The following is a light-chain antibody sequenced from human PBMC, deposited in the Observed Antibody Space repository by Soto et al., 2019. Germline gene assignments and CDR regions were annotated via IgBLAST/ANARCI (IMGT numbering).Light chain of an antibody. CDR2: DDT. V-gene: IGLV3-21*02. CDR3: QVWESSSDQYV. Sequence: SYELTQPPSVSVAPGQTTTITCGGNNIGSKSVHWYQQKPGQAPVLVVYDDTDRPSGIPERFSGSNSGNTATLSISRVEVGDEADYYCQVWESSSDQYVFGTGTKVT. CDR1: NIGSKS. J-gene: IGLJ1*01.